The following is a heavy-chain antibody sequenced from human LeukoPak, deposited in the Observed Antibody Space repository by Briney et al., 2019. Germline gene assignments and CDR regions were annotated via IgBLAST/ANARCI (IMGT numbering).Heavy chain of an antibody. CDR2: LPYDGSYN. CDR3: AAAGLGVAYWIAS. D-gene: IGHD2-15*01. CDR1: GVSLSSYG. J-gene: IGHJ5*01. V-gene: IGHV3-30*02. Sequence: GGSLRLSCLVSGVSLSSYGMHWVRQAPGKGLEWLAWLPYDGSYNLTAASLKGRFAISKDISKNTLFLDMDSLTVGDTAVYYCAAAGLGVAYWIASWGQGTLVIVSS.